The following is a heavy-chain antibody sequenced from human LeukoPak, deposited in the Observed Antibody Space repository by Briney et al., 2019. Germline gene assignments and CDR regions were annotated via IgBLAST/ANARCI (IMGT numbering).Heavy chain of an antibody. D-gene: IGHD6-25*01. V-gene: IGHV1-46*01. CDR1: GYTFTSCN. J-gene: IGHJ5*02. CDR3: AREPAAGYNWFDT. Sequence: EASVKVSCKASGYTFTSCNMHWVRQAPGQGLEWMGIINPSTGSTTYAQKFQDRVTMTRDTSTSTVSMELSSLRSKDTAVYTCAREPAAGYNWFDTWGQGTLVSVSS. CDR2: INPSTGST.